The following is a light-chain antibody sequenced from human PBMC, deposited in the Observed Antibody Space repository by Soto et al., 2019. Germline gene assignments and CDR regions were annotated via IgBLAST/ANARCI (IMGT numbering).Light chain of an antibody. CDR2: AAS. CDR1: QSISSY. V-gene: IGKV1-39*01. Sequence: DIQMTQSPSSLSASVGDRVTITCRASQSISSYLNWYQQKPGKAPKLLIYAASSLQSGVPSRFSGSGSGTDFTLTISSLQPEDFATYYCQQSYSTPFTFGPGTKLHIK. CDR3: QQSYSTPFT. J-gene: IGKJ3*01.